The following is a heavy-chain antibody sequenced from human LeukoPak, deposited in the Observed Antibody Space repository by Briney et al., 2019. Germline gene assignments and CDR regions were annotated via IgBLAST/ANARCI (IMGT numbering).Heavy chain of an antibody. CDR1: GFPFSFYE. J-gene: IGHJ4*02. CDR2: IHSSGTTT. V-gene: IGHV3-48*03. CDR3: ALLAVASDFDY. D-gene: IGHD6-19*01. Sequence: GGSLRLSCAVSGFPFSFYEMNWVRQAPGKGLEWVSNIHSSGTTTYYADSVKGRFSISSDNAKNSLYLRMNSLRVEDTAVYYCALLAVASDFDYWGQGALVTVSS.